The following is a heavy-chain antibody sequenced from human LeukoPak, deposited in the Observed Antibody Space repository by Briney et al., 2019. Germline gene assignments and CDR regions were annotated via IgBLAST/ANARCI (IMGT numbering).Heavy chain of an antibody. Sequence: GGSLRLSCAASGFTFSNAWMSWVRQAPGKGLEWVGRIKSKTDGGTTDYAAPVRGRFTISRDDSKNTLYLQMNSLKTEDTAVYYCTTAPPYSSSWYPYYYYYYYMDVWGKGTTVTVSS. D-gene: IGHD6-13*01. CDR1: GFTFSNAW. V-gene: IGHV3-15*01. CDR2: IKSKTDGGTT. J-gene: IGHJ6*03. CDR3: TTAPPYSSSWYPYYYYYYYMDV.